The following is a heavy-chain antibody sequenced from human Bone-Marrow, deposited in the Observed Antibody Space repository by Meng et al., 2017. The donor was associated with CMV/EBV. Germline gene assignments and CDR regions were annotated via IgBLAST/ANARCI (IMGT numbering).Heavy chain of an antibody. CDR2: IYSGGST. CDR3: ASGPLQVVALFDI. J-gene: IGHJ3*02. V-gene: IGHV3-53*01. D-gene: IGHD2-15*01. CDR1: GFTVSSNY. Sequence: GGSLRLSCAASGFTVSSNYMSWVRQAPGKGLEWVSVIYSGGSTYYADSVKGRFTISRDNSKNTLYLQMNSLRAEDTAVYYCASGPLQVVALFDIWGQGTMVTVSS.